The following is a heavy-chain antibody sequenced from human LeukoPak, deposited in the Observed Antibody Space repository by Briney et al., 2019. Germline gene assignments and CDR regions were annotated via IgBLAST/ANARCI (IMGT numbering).Heavy chain of an antibody. CDR3: AKSVGSSSGSAFDF. J-gene: IGHJ4*02. V-gene: IGHV3-23*01. Sequence: GGSLRLSCAASGFTFTNYPMSWVRQAPGRGLEWLALISGGGAPTYYADSVKGRFTISRDNSENTLNLQMNSLRAEDTAVYYCAKSVGSSSGSAFDFWGQGTLVTVSS. CDR1: GFTFTNYP. CDR2: ISGGGAPT. D-gene: IGHD6-25*01.